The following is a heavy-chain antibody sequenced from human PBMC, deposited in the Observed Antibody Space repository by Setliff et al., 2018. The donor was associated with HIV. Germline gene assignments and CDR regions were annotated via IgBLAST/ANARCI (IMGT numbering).Heavy chain of an antibody. CDR1: GFPFTNYW. CDR3: AGSRGYFVQAG. D-gene: IGHD3-22*01. J-gene: IGHJ4*02. CDR2: TKTDGSEK. Sequence: GGSLRLSCAASGFPFTNYWMNWVRQAPGKGLEWVANTKTDGSEKYYVDSVRGRFTISRDNAKNSLYLQMNSLRAEDTAVYYCAGSRGYFVQAGWGQGTLVTVSS. V-gene: IGHV3-7*01.